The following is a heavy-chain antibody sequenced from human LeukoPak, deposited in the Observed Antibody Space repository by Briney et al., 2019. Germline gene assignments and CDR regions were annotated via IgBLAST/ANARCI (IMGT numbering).Heavy chain of an antibody. Sequence: PGGSLRLSCAASGFTFSSYSMNWVRQAPGKGLEWVSSISSSSSYIYYADSVKGRFTISRDNAKNSLYLQMNSLRAEDTAVYYCARGTSGYSGYDPDYWGQGTLVTVSS. D-gene: IGHD5-12*01. V-gene: IGHV3-21*01. CDR3: ARGTSGYSGYDPDY. J-gene: IGHJ4*02. CDR1: GFTFSSYS. CDR2: ISSSSSYI.